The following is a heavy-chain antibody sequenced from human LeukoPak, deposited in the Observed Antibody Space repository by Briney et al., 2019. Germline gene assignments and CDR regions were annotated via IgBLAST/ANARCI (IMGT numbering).Heavy chain of an antibody. V-gene: IGHV1-18*04. J-gene: IGHJ6*04. D-gene: IGHD3-10*01. CDR2: ISAYNGNT. Sequence: ASVKVSCKASGYTFTSYGISWVRQAPGQGLEWMGWISAYNGNTNYAQKLQGRVTMTTDTSTSIAYMELRSLRSDDTAVYYCARDSPNYYGSGSYRTIYYYYGMDVWGKGTTVTVSS. CDR3: ARDSPNYYGSGSYRTIYYYYGMDV. CDR1: GYTFTSYG.